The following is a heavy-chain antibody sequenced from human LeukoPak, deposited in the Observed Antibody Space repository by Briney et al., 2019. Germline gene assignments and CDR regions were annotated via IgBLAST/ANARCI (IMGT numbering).Heavy chain of an antibody. Sequence: SETLSLTCTVSGGSISTSNYYWGWIRQPPGKGLEWIGNIFYSGSTNYNPSLKSRVTISVDTSKNQFSLKLSSVTAADTAVYHCARDLGGPGMRRSAWHFDYWGQGTLVTVSS. D-gene: IGHD3-16*01. V-gene: IGHV4-39*07. J-gene: IGHJ4*02. CDR2: IFYSGST. CDR3: ARDLGGPGMRRSAWHFDY. CDR1: GGSISTSNYY.